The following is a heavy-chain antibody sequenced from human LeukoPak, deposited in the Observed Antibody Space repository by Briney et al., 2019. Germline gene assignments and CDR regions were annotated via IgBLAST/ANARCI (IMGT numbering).Heavy chain of an antibody. CDR3: ARVPGDNWNDDVGLHWFDP. CDR1: GYTFTSYG. V-gene: IGHV1-18*04. Sequence: WASVKVSCKASGYTFTSYGISWVRQAPGQGLEWMGWISAYNGNTNYAQKLQGRVTMTTDTSTSTAYMELRSLRSDDTAVYYCARVPGDNWNDDVGLHWFDPWGQGTLVTVSS. CDR2: ISAYNGNT. D-gene: IGHD1-1*01. J-gene: IGHJ5*02.